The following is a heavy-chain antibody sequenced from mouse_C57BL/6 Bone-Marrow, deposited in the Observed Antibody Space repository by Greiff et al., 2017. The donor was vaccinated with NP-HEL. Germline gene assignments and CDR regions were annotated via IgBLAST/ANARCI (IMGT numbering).Heavy chain of an antibody. CDR2: IDPENGDT. D-gene: IGHD2-3*01. J-gene: IGHJ3*01. CDR3: TTIYDGYYTMAY. CDR1: GFNIKDDY. V-gene: IGHV14-4*01. Sequence: EVQLQQSGAELVRPGASVKLSCTASGFNIKDDYMHWVKQRPEQGLEWIGWIDPENGDTEYASKFQGKATITADTSSNTAYLQLSSLTSEDTAVYYCTTIYDGYYTMAYWGQGTLVTVSA.